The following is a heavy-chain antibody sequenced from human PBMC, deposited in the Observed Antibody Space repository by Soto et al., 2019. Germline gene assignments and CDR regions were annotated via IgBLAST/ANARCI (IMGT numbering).Heavy chain of an antibody. Sequence: QLQQSGPRLVKPSQTLSLTCAISGDSVSSKSGAWNWIRQSPSRGLEWLGRTYYRTTWHNDSAVSVRSRIIINPDTSKNHFSLQLHSVTPEDTGVYYCARDRAQYGMDVWGQGTTVTVSS. CDR1: GDSVSSKSGA. J-gene: IGHJ6*02. D-gene: IGHD3-10*01. CDR2: TYYRTTWHN. CDR3: ARDRAQYGMDV. V-gene: IGHV6-1*01.